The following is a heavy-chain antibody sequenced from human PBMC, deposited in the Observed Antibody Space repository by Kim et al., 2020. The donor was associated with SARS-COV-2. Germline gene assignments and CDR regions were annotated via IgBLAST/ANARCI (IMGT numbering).Heavy chain of an antibody. D-gene: IGHD2-2*01. Sequence: GESLKISCKGSGYSFTSYWIGWVRQMPGKGLEWMGIIYPGDSDTRYSPSFQGQVTISADKSISTAYLQWSSLKASDTAMYYCATHYYHCSSTSCYFEAFDIWGQGTMVTVSS. CDR2: IYPGDSDT. CDR1: GYSFTSYW. V-gene: IGHV5-51*01. CDR3: ATHYYHCSSTSCYFEAFDI. J-gene: IGHJ3*02.